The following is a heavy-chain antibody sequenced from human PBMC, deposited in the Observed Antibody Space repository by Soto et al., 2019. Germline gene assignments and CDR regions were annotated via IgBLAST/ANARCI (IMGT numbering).Heavy chain of an antibody. CDR3: AEAGDFYGMDV. CDR2: INHSGST. D-gene: IGHD3-10*01. V-gene: IGHV4-34*01. Sequence: SETLSLTCAVYGGSFSGYYWSWIRQPPGKGLEWIGEINHSGSTNYNPSLKSRVTISVDTSKNQFSLKLSSVTAADTAVYYCAEAGDFYGMDVWGQGTTVTVSS. J-gene: IGHJ6*02. CDR1: GGSFSGYY.